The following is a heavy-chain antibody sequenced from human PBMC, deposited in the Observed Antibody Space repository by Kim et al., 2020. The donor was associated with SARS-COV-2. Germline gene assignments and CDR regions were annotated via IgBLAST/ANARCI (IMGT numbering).Heavy chain of an antibody. V-gene: IGHV4-34*01. Sequence: SETLSLTCAVYGGSFSGYYWSWIRQPPGKGLEWIGEINHSGSTNYNPSLKSRVTISVDTSKNQFSLKLSSVTAADTAVYYCARRGESGQGYSSSWYDNYWGQGTLVTVSS. D-gene: IGHD6-13*01. CDR2: INHSGST. CDR3: ARRGESGQGYSSSWYDNY. CDR1: GGSFSGYY. J-gene: IGHJ4*02.